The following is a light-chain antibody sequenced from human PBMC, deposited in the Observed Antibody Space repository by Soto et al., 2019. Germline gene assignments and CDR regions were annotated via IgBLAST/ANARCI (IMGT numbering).Light chain of an antibody. Sequence: QSVLTQPPSASGTPGQRVTISCSGGSSNIESNYVYWYQQLPGTAPKLLIYSNNQRPSGVPDRFSGSKSGTSASLAISGLRSEDEADYYCAAWDDSLSGPVFGGGTKLTVL. V-gene: IGLV1-47*01. CDR1: SSNIESNY. J-gene: IGLJ2*01. CDR2: SNN. CDR3: AAWDDSLSGPV.